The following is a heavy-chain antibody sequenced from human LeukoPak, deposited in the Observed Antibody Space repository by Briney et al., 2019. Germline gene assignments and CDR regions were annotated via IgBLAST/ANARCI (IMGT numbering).Heavy chain of an antibody. CDR3: AGPTASYYYDSSGYYYVDY. Sequence: GGSLRLSCAASGITFSSYAMSWIRQAPGKSLDWVSGISWNSGSIGYADPVKGRFTTSRDNAKNSLYLQMNSLRAEDTALYYCAGPTASYYYDSSGYYYVDYWGQGTLVTVSS. CDR2: ISWNSGSI. V-gene: IGHV3-9*01. CDR1: GITFSSYA. J-gene: IGHJ4*02. D-gene: IGHD3-22*01.